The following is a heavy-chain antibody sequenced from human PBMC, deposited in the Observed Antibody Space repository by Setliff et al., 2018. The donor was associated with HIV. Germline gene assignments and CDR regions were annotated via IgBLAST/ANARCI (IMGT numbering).Heavy chain of an antibody. J-gene: IGHJ4*02. CDR1: GASFVGDNH. CDR3: ARARSGWYNVRPYYFDL. CDR2: FMYTDIHYVNYLN. V-gene: IGHV4-30-4*01. D-gene: IGHD6-19*01. Sequence: SQTLSLTCAVSGASFVGDNHWSWIRQTPERGLEWIAYFMYTDIHYVNYLNYRNPSPASRLSISVDKSKNQFSLTLSSVTAADTAVYYCARARSGWYNVRPYYFDLWGQGTPVTVSS.